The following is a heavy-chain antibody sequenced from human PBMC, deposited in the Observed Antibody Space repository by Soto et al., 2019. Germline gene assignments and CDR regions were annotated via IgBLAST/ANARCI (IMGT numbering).Heavy chain of an antibody. J-gene: IGHJ3*02. Sequence: GGSLRLSCAASGFTFSSYWMHWVRQAPGKGLVWVSRINSDGSSTSYADSVKGRLTISRDNAKNTLYLQMNSLRAEDTAVYYCARVGGRAYCGGDCYYDAFDIWGQGTMVTVS. CDR2: INSDGSST. D-gene: IGHD2-21*02. CDR1: GFTFSSYW. V-gene: IGHV3-74*01. CDR3: ARVGGRAYCGGDCYYDAFDI.